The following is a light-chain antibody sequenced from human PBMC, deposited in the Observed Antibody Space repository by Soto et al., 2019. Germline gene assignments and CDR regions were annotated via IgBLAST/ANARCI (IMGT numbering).Light chain of an antibody. J-gene: IGLJ2*01. V-gene: IGLV1-40*01. CDR2: NNN. CDR3: QSYDRSLSGVV. CDR1: RSNFGAGYD. Sequence: QSVLTQPPSVSGAPGQRVTISCTGSRSNFGAGYDVHWYQQLPGTAPKLLIHNNNNRPSGVPDRFSGSKSGTSASLAITGLQAEDEADYYCQSYDRSLSGVVFGGGTKVTVL.